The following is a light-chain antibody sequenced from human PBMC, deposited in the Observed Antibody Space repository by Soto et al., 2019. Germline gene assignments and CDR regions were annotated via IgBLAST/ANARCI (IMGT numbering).Light chain of an antibody. CDR2: TTS. V-gene: IGKV1-39*01. CDR1: QIISSY. Sequence: DIQMTQYTYSLSASVGDRVTITCLASQIISSYLNWYQQKPGKAPKLLIHTTSSLQSGVPSRFSASGTGTDFTLTISSLQPDDFATYYCQQFNTSPWTFGQGTKVEVK. CDR3: QQFNTSPWT. J-gene: IGKJ1*01.